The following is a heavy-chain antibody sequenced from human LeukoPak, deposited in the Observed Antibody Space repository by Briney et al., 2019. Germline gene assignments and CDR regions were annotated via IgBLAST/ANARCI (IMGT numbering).Heavy chain of an antibody. CDR2: IIPISGTA. CDR3: ARDRGYYYYDSSGYWNWFDP. Sequence: ASVKVSCKASGGTFSSYAISWVRQAPEQGLEWMGGIIPISGTANYAQKFQGRVTMTTDTSTSTAYMELRSLRSDDTAVYYCARDRGYYYYDSSGYWNWFDPWGQGTLVTVSS. CDR1: GGTFSSYA. D-gene: IGHD3-22*01. J-gene: IGHJ5*02. V-gene: IGHV1-69*05.